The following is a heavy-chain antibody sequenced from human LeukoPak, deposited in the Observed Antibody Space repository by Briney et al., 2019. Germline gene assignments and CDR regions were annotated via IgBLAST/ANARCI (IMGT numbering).Heavy chain of an antibody. CDR3: ARAREAVTIDY. D-gene: IGHD4-17*01. CDR2: INHSGST. Sequence: PSETLSLTCAVYGGSFSGYYWSWIRQPPGKGLEWIGEINHSGSTNYNPSLKSRVIISVGTSKNQFSLKLSSVTAADTAVYYCARAREAVTIDYWGQGTLVTVSS. J-gene: IGHJ4*02. V-gene: IGHV4-34*01. CDR1: GGSFSGYY.